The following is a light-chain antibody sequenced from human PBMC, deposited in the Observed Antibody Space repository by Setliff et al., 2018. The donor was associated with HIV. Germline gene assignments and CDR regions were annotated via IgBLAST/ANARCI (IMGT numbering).Light chain of an antibody. CDR2: DVS. J-gene: IGLJ1*01. Sequence: QSVLTQPASVSGSPAQSITISCTGTSSDVGANNFVSWYQQHPGEAPKLMISDVSNRPSGVSNRFSGSKSGNTASPTISGLQAEDEAHYYCSAYATSHTYVFGTESKVTV. CDR3: SAYATSHTYV. V-gene: IGLV2-14*03. CDR1: SSDVGANNF.